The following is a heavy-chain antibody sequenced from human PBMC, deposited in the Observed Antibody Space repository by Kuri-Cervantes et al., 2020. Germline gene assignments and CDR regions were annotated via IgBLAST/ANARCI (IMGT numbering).Heavy chain of an antibody. D-gene: IGHD5-24*01. J-gene: IGHJ3*02. CDR2: IIVGSGNT. Sequence: SVKVSCKVSGFTLMNSAVQWVRQARGQRLEWIGWIIVGSGNTNYAQKFQGRVTMTRDTSTSTVYMELSSLRSEDTAVYYCARDRTRRDGYNPDAFDIWGQGTMVTVSS. CDR3: ARDRTRRDGYNPDAFDI. V-gene: IGHV1-58*01. CDR1: GFTLMNSA.